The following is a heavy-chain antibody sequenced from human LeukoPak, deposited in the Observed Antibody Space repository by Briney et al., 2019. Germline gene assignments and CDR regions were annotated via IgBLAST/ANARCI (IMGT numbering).Heavy chain of an antibody. J-gene: IGHJ4*02. V-gene: IGHV3-30*03. CDR3: ARDSPYLDY. Sequence: GGSLRLSCAASGFTFSTCGMHWVRQAPGKGLEWVTFISYDGSNKYYADSVKGRFTISRDNSKNTLYLQMNSLRAEDTAVYYCARDSPYLDYWGQGTLVTVSS. CDR1: GFTFSTCG. CDR2: ISYDGSNK.